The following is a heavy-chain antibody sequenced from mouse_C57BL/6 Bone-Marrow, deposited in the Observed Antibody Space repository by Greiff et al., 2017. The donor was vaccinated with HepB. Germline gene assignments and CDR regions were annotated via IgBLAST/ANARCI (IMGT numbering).Heavy chain of an antibody. Sequence: EVKLQESGGGLVKPGGSLKLSCAASGFTFSSYAMSWVRQTPEKRLEWVATISDGGSYTYYPDNVKGRFTISRDNAKNNLYLQMSHLKSEDTAMYYCARGYYGYDEGFAYWGRGTLVTVSA. CDR2: ISDGGSYT. V-gene: IGHV5-4*03. J-gene: IGHJ3*01. CDR1: GFTFSSYA. D-gene: IGHD2-2*01. CDR3: ARGYYGYDEGFAY.